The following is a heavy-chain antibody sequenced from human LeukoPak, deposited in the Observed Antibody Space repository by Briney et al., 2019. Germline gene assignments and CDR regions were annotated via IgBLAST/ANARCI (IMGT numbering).Heavy chain of an antibody. CDR2: INHSGST. CDR1: GGSFSRYY. J-gene: IGHJ4*02. CDR3: ARDLYGGLFDY. D-gene: IGHD4/OR15-4a*01. Sequence: SETLSLTCAVYGGSFSRYYWNWIRQPPGKGLEWIGEINHSGSTNYNPSLKSRVTMSVDTSKNQISLKLNSVTAADTAVYYCARDLYGGLFDYWGQGTLVTVSS. V-gene: IGHV4-34*01.